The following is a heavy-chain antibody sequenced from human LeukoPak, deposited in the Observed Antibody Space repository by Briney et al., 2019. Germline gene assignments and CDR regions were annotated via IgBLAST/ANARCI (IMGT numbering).Heavy chain of an antibody. CDR2: ISGSGGST. V-gene: IGHV3-23*01. J-gene: IGHJ4*02. D-gene: IGHD5-24*01. CDR1: GFTFSSYA. Sequence: PGGSLRLSCAASGFTFSSYAMSWVRQAPGKGLEWVSAISGSGGSTYYADSVRGRLTISRDNSKNTLYLQMNSLRAEDTAVYYCAKDRDGYNSPFDYWGQGTLVTVSS. CDR3: AKDRDGYNSPFDY.